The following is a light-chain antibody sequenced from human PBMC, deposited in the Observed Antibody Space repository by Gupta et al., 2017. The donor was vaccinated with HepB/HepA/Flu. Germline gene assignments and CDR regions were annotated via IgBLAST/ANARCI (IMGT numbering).Light chain of an antibody. V-gene: IGLV2-23*02. Sequence: QSALTQPASVSGSPRQSITLSCTGTSSDIGSWNVVSWYQQYPGKAPQLLIYEVTKRHSGVSNRFSGSKSGNTASLTISGLQAEDEADYYCCAYADANTWLFGGGTKLTVL. CDR3: CAYADANTWL. CDR1: SSDIGSWNV. CDR2: EVT. J-gene: IGLJ3*02.